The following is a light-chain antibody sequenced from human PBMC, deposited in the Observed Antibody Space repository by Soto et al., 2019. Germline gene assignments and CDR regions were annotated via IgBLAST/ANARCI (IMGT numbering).Light chain of an antibody. CDR3: QQYHSGPIT. CDR2: WAS. J-gene: IGKJ5*01. Sequence: DIVMTQSPDSLTVSPGERATINCKSSQSVLSSSNNKNYLAWHQQKPGQPPKVLIYWASTRESGVPDRFGGSGSGTDFTLTINNLQAEDVAVYYCQQYHSGPITFGQGTRLEIK. V-gene: IGKV4-1*01. CDR1: QSVLSSSNNKNY.